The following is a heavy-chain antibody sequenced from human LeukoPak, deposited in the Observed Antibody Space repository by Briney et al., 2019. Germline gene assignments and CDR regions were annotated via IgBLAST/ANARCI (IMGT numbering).Heavy chain of an antibody. CDR2: ISSGGST. CDR3: ARDRDIVVVPAAMTFDY. Sequence: PGGSLRLSCAASGFTVSSNYMSWVRQAPGKGLEWVSIISSGGSTYYADSVKGRFTISRDNSKNTLYLQMNSLRAEDTAVYYCARDRDIVVVPAAMTFDYWGQGTLVTVSS. V-gene: IGHV3-53*01. CDR1: GFTVSSNY. D-gene: IGHD2-2*01. J-gene: IGHJ4*02.